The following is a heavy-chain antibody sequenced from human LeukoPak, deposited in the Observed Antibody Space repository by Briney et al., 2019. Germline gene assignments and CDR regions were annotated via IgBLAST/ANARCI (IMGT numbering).Heavy chain of an antibody. V-gene: IGHV3-21*01. CDR3: ARMTIESIGWYFDV. J-gene: IGHJ2*01. D-gene: IGHD3-16*02. Sequence: GGSLRVSCVASGFTLSQYSMSWVRQAPGKGLEWVSFVSGASRDIYYTDSVKGRFTISRDNAKNSLYLQMNSLTAADTAIYFCARMTIESIGWYFDVRGRGTLVTVSS. CDR1: GFTLSQYS. CDR2: VSGASRDI.